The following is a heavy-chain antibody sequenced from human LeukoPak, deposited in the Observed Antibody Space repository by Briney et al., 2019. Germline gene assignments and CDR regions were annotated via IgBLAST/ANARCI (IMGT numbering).Heavy chain of an antibody. D-gene: IGHD1-20*01. J-gene: IGHJ4*02. CDR1: GFTFTTHW. CDR2: INGDGSRT. Sequence: HPGGSLRLSCEASGFTFTTHWMHWFRQAPGKGPVWISRINGDGSRTTHADFVKGRFTTSRDNAKNTLFLQMDNLRADDTAVYYCARGDISGMRGWGQGTLVTVSS. V-gene: IGHV3-74*01. CDR3: ARGDISGMRG.